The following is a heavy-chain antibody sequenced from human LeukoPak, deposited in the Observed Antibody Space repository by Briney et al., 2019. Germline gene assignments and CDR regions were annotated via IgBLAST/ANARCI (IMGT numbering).Heavy chain of an antibody. CDR1: GGSISSYY. Sequence: SETLSLTCTVSGGSISSYYWSWIRQPAGKGLEWIGRIYTSGSTNYNPSLKSRVTMSVDTSKNQFSLKLSSVTAADTAVYYCARDAYSSSWSGDYYYGMDVWGQGTTVTVSS. CDR3: ARDAYSSSWSGDYYYGMDV. V-gene: IGHV4-4*07. J-gene: IGHJ6*02. CDR2: IYTSGST. D-gene: IGHD6-13*01.